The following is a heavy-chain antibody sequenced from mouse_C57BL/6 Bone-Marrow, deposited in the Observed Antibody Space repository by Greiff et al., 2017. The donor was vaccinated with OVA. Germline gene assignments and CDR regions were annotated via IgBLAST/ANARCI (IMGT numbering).Heavy chain of an antibody. CDR1: GYTFTSYW. CDR3: AGTVVDWYFDV. V-gene: IGHV1-55*01. CDR2: ILPGSGST. J-gene: IGHJ1*03. Sequence: VQLQQSGAELVKPGASVKMSCKASGYTFTSYWITWVKQRPGQGLEWIGEILPGSGSTNYNEKFKGKATFTADTSSNTAYMQLSSLTTEDSAIYYCAGTVVDWYFDVWGTGTTVTVSS. D-gene: IGHD1-1*01.